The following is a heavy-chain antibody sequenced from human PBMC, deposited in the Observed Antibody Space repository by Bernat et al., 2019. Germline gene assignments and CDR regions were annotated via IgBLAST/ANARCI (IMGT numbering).Heavy chain of an antibody. CDR1: GFTFSSYG. CDR2: ISYDGSNK. Sequence: QVQLVESGGGVVQPGRSLRLSCAASGFTFSSYGMHWVRQAPGKGLEWVAVISYDGSNKYYADSVKGRSTISRDNSKNMLYLQMNSLRAEDTAVYYCAKALGWLVTHDAFDIWGQGTMVTVSS. J-gene: IGHJ3*02. D-gene: IGHD6-19*01. V-gene: IGHV3-30*18. CDR3: AKALGWLVTHDAFDI.